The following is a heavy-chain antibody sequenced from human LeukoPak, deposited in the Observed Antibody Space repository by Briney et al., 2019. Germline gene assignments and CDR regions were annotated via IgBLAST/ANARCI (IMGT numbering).Heavy chain of an antibody. J-gene: IGHJ4*02. CDR2: INEDGSKK. CDR1: AFTFSSSW. V-gene: IGHV3-7*05. CDR3: DYRGE. Sequence: GGSLRLSCVGSAFTFSSSWMNWVRQAPGKGLEWVANINEDGSKKSYVDSVKGRFTISRDNAKNSLFLQMSSLRAEDTALCYCDYRGEWGQGILVTVSS. D-gene: IGHD3-10*01.